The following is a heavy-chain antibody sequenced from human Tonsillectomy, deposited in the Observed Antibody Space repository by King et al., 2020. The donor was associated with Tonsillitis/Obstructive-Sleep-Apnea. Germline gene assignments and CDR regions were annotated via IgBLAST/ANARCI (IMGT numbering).Heavy chain of an antibody. CDR3: AKDPLVHVTMFRGVIISRWFDP. D-gene: IGHD3-10*01. CDR1: GFTFSSYG. CDR2: ISYDGSNK. Sequence: VQLVESGGGVVQPGRSLRLSCAASGFTFSSYGMHWVRQAPGKGLEWVAVISYDGSNKYYADSVKGRFTISRDNSKNTLYLQMNSLRAEDTAVYYCAKDPLVHVTMFRGVIISRWFDPWGQGTLVTVSS. J-gene: IGHJ5*02. V-gene: IGHV3-30*18.